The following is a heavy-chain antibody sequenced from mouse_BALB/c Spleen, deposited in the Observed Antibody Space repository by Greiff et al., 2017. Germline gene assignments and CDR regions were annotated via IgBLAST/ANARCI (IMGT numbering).Heavy chain of an antibody. CDR3: ATLLRLWYFDV. Sequence: EVQLVESGPGLVKPSQSLSLTCTVTGYSITSDYAWNWIRQFPGNKLEWMGYISYSGSTSYNPSLKSRISITRDTSKNQFFLQLNSVTTEDTATYYCATLLRLWYFDVWGAGTTVTVSS. CDR2: ISYSGST. J-gene: IGHJ1*01. V-gene: IGHV3-2*02. D-gene: IGHD1-2*01. CDR1: GYSITSDYA.